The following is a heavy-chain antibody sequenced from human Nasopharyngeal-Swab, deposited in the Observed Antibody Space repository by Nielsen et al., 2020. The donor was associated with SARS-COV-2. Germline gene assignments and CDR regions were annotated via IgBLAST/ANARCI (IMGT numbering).Heavy chain of an antibody. CDR1: GCTFSSYA. D-gene: IGHD3-9*01. CDR2: IIPIFGTA. Sequence: SVKVSCKASGCTFSSYAISWVRQAPGQGLEWMGGIIPIFGTANYAQKFQGRVTITADESTSTAYMELSSLRSEDTAVYYCARDRYYDILTGYAYYYGMDVWGQGTTVTVSS. V-gene: IGHV1-69*13. J-gene: IGHJ6*02. CDR3: ARDRYYDILTGYAYYYGMDV.